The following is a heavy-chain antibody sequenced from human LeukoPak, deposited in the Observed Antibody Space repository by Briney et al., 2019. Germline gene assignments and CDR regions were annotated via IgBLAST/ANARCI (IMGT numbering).Heavy chain of an antibody. CDR3: ARARIRDGYNSGYYFDY. D-gene: IGHD5-24*01. CDR2: INQGGSEK. CDR1: GFTFSSYW. Sequence: GGSLRLSCAASGFTFSSYWMSWVRQAPGKGLEWVANINQGGSEKYYVDSVKGRFTISRDNAKNSLYLQMNSLRAEDTAVYYCARARIRDGYNSGYYFDYWGQGTLVTVSS. J-gene: IGHJ4*02. V-gene: IGHV3-7*01.